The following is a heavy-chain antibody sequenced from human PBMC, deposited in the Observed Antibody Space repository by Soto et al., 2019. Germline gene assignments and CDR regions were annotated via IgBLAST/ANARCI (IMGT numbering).Heavy chain of an antibody. CDR1: GYTFPDYY. J-gene: IGHJ5*02. Sequence: VKVSCKPSGYTFPDYYMQWVVQAPSQGIEWMGWINPDSGGTNYAQKFQRRVTMTRATTISTAYMGLSRLRSCDTAGYYCANKGVEWDWFDPWGQGTLVTVSS. D-gene: IGHD3-3*01. V-gene: IGHV1-2*02. CDR3: ANKGVEWDWFDP. CDR2: INPDSGGT.